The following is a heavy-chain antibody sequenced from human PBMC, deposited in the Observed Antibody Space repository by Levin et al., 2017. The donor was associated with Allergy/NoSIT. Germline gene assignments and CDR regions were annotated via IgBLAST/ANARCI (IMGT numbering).Heavy chain of an antibody. CDR3: ARDSNCSGGSCYLDAFDI. Sequence: GGSLRLSCAASGFTFSSYSMNWVRQAPGKGLEWVSYISSSSSTIYYADSVKGRFTISRDNAKNSLYLQMNSLRDEDTAVYYCARDSNCSGGSCYLDAFDIWGQGTMVTVSS. CDR1: GFTFSSYS. D-gene: IGHD2-15*01. J-gene: IGHJ3*02. CDR2: ISSSSSTI. V-gene: IGHV3-48*02.